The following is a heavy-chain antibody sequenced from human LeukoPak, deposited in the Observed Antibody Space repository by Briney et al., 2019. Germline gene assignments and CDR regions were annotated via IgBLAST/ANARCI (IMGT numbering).Heavy chain of an antibody. CDR2: IIPIFGTA. D-gene: IGHD2-2*01. Sequence: ASVEVSCKASGGTFSSYAISWVRQAPGQGLEWMGGIIPIFGTANYAQKFQGRVTITADESTSTAYMELSSLRSEDTAVYYCARTLYCSSTSCYSRGYYDLWGQGTLVTVSS. J-gene: IGHJ4*02. CDR1: GGTFSSYA. CDR3: ARTLYCSSTSCYSRGYYDL. V-gene: IGHV1-69*13.